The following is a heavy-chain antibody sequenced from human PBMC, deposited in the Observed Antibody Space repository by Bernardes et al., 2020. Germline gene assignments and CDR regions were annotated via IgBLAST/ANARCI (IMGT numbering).Heavy chain of an antibody. CDR2: ISYDGSNK. D-gene: IGHD3-10*01. V-gene: IGHV3-30*18. CDR3: AKGSMENNFDY. Sequence: GWSLLLSCAASGFTFSSSGMHWVRQAPGQGLEWVAVISYDGSNKYYADSVKGRFTISRDNSKNTLYLQMNSLRAEDTAVYYCAKGSMENNFDYWGQGTLVTVSS. CDR1: GFTFSSSG. J-gene: IGHJ4*02.